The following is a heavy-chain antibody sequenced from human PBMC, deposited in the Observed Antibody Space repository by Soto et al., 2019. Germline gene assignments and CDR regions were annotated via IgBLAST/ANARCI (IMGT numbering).Heavy chain of an antibody. CDR2: IYYSGST. CDR1: GGSISSYY. D-gene: IGHD2-15*01. Sequence: SETLSLTCTVSGGSISSYYWSWIRQPPGKGLEWIGYIYYSGSTNYNPSLKSRVTISVDTSKNQFSLKLSSVTAADTAVYYCARGWGYCSGGSCSGQSAFDIWGQGTMVTVSS. CDR3: ARGWGYCSGGSCSGQSAFDI. V-gene: IGHV4-59*01. J-gene: IGHJ3*02.